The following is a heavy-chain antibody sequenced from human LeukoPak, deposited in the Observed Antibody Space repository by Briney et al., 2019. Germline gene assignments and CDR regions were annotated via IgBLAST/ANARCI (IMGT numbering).Heavy chain of an antibody. D-gene: IGHD3-10*01. J-gene: IGHJ4*02. CDR2: ISSSSSYI. CDR1: GFTFSSYS. V-gene: IGHV3-21*01. Sequence: GGSLRLSCAAPGFTFSSYSMNWVRQAPGKGLEWVSSISSSSSYIYYADSVKGRFTISRDNAKNSLYLQMNSLRAEDTAVYYCARGYYYGSGSYYILDYWGQGTLVTVSS. CDR3: ARGYYYGSGSYYILDY.